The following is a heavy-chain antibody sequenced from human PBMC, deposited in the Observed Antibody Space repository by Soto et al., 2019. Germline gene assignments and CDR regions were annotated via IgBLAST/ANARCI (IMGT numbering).Heavy chain of an antibody. J-gene: IGHJ4*02. D-gene: IGHD1-26*01. Sequence: EVQLLESGGGLVQPGGSLRLSCAASGFTFSSYAMSWVRQAPGTGLEWVSAISGSGGSTYYADSVKGRFTISRDNSKSTLYLAMNSLRAEDTAVYYCAKDPSGSYPWYFDYWGQGTLVTVSS. CDR2: ISGSGGST. V-gene: IGHV3-23*01. CDR3: AKDPSGSYPWYFDY. CDR1: GFTFSSYA.